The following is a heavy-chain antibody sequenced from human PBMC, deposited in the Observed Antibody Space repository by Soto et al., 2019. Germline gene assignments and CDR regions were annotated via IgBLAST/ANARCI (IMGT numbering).Heavy chain of an antibody. CDR3: ALTVDTAMVRFDY. V-gene: IGHV2-5*02. D-gene: IGHD5-18*01. J-gene: IGHJ4*02. CDR2: IYWDDDK. CDR1: GVSISTNGVG. Sequence: QITLKESGPTLVKPTQTLTLTCTFSGVSISTNGVGVGWIRQPPGKALEWLALIYWDDDKRYSPYLKSRRTITKDTSKNQVVLTMSNMDTGDTATYDCALTVDTAMVRFDYWGQGTLVTVSS.